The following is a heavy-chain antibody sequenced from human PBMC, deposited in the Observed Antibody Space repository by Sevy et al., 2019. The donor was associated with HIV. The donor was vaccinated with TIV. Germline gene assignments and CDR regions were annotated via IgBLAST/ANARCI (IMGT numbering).Heavy chain of an antibody. CDR2: ISKSSSYI. CDR1: GSSFESFA. CDR3: TRGSGIDYYEKGMDL. D-gene: IGHD3-10*01. J-gene: IGHJ6*02. V-gene: IGHV3-21*04. Sequence: GGSLRLSCAASGSSFESFAMNWVRQAPGKGLEWVAYISKSSSYIYYADSVKDRFTISRDNAKNSLCLQMNSLGAEDTAIYYCTRGSGIDYYEKGMDLWGQGTTVTVSS.